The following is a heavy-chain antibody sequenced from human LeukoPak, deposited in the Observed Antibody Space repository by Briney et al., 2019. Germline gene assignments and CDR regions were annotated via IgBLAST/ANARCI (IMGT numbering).Heavy chain of an antibody. V-gene: IGHV1-18*01. CDR2: ISAYNGNT. D-gene: IGHD5-12*01. CDR1: GYTFTSYG. J-gene: IGHJ4*02. Sequence: SVKVSCKASGYTFTSYGISWVRQAPGQGLEWMGWISAYNGNTNYAQKLQGRVTMTTDTSTITAYMELRSLRSDDTAVYYCARDRRLSHSAGHFSGYYFNYWGQGTLVTVSS. CDR3: ARDRRLSHSAGHFSGYYFNY.